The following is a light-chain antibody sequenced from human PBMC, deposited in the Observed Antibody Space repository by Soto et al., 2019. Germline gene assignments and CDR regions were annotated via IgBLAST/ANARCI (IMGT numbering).Light chain of an antibody. CDR1: SSNIGNNT. CDR2: TNI. CDR3: AAWDDSLNGPV. V-gene: IGLV1-44*01. Sequence: QSVLTQPPSASGTPGQRVTISCSGSSSNIGNNTVNWYQQLPGTAPKLLIYTNIQRPSGVPDRFSGSKSGTSASLAISGLQSEDGADYYCAAWDDSLNGPVFGGGTKLTVL. J-gene: IGLJ2*01.